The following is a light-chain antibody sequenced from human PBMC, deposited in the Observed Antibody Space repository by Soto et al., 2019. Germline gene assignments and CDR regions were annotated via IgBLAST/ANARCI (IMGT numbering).Light chain of an antibody. Sequence: DIQMTQSPSTLSASVGDRVTITCRASQSISSWLAWYQQKPGKAPKLLIYDASSLESGVPSRFSGSGSGTAFILTISSLLPDDFATYYCQQYNSYSLLTFGGGTKVDIK. CDR3: QQYNSYSLLT. V-gene: IGKV1-5*01. CDR2: DAS. J-gene: IGKJ4*01. CDR1: QSISSW.